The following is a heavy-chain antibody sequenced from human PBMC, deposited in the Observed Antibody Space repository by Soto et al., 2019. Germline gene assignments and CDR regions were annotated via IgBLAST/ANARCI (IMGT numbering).Heavy chain of an antibody. V-gene: IGHV4-59*01. D-gene: IGHD5-18*01. CDR2: IYYSGST. J-gene: IGHJ5*02. Sequence: SETLSLTCTVSGGSISSYYWSWIRQPPGKGLEWVGYIYYSGSTNYNPSLKSRVTISVDTSKNQFSLKLSSVTAADTAVYYCARVIQLWSRDWFDPWGQGTLVTVSS. CDR1: GGSISSYY. CDR3: ARVIQLWSRDWFDP.